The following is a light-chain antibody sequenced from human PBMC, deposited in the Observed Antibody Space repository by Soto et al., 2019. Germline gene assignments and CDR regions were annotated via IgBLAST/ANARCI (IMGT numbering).Light chain of an antibody. Sequence: QPVLTQSPSASASLGASGKLTCTLSSGHSSYAIAWHQQQPEKGPRYLMKLNSDGSHSRGDGIPDRFSGSSSGAERYLTISSLQSEDEADYYCQTWGTGIRVFGRGTKLTVL. CDR1: SGHSSYA. CDR3: QTWGTGIRV. V-gene: IGLV4-69*01. CDR2: LNSDGSH. J-gene: IGLJ3*02.